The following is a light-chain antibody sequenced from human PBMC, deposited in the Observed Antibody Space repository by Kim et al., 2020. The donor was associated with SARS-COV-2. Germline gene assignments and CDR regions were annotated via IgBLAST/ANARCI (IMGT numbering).Light chain of an antibody. J-gene: IGLJ2*01. Sequence: GQKVTISCSGSSSNIGNNYVSWYQQLPGTAPKLLIYDNNQRPSGIPDRFSGSRSGTSATLGITGLQTGDEAEYYCGTWDSSLSAVVFGGGTQLTVL. CDR3: GTWDSSLSAVV. V-gene: IGLV1-51*01. CDR1: SSNIGNNY. CDR2: DNN.